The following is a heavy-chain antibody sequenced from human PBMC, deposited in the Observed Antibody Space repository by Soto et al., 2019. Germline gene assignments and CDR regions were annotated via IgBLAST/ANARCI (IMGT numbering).Heavy chain of an antibody. V-gene: IGHV3-53*01. Sequence: EVQVVESGGDLIQAGGSLRLSCGASGFTVSGNSLSWVRQAPGKGLEWVSYIYIDGSTYYADSVRGRFTITRDNSKNTXXLPMNSGRAADTAVYYCARDGGAGTGLAGAHDRYDCDGMDVWGEGTTVTVSS. CDR3: ARDGGAGTGLAGAHDRYDCDGMDV. D-gene: IGHD6-19*01. CDR2: IYIDGST. CDR1: GFTVSGNS. J-gene: IGHJ6*04.